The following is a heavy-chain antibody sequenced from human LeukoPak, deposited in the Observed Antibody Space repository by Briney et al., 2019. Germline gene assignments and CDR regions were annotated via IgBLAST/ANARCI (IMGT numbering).Heavy chain of an antibody. CDR2: IYDSGST. Sequence: PSETLSLTCTVSGGSISSGGHYWGWIRQHPGKGLEWIGYIYDSGSTYYNPSLRSRITISVDTSKNQFSLKLSSVTAADTAVYYCARDVTGTNFFDNWGQGTLVTVSS. CDR1: GGSISSGGHY. D-gene: IGHD1-7*01. V-gene: IGHV4-31*03. J-gene: IGHJ4*02. CDR3: ARDVTGTNFFDN.